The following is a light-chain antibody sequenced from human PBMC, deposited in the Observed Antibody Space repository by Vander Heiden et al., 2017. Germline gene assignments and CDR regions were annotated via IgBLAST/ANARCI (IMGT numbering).Light chain of an antibody. Sequence: DIQLTQSPSFLSASVAARVTITCRARQGISSYLAWYQQKPGEAPKLLIYAASTLQSGVPSRFSGSASGTEFTLTISILHPEDFTTYYCQQFNGYPLTFGQGTRLEIK. CDR2: AAS. CDR1: QGISSY. J-gene: IGKJ5*01. CDR3: QQFNGYPLT. V-gene: IGKV1-9*01.